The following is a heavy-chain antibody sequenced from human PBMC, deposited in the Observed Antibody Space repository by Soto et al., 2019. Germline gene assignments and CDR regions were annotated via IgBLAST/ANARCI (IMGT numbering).Heavy chain of an antibody. J-gene: IGHJ3*02. CDR3: ARGLIKLAGGAFDI. CDR1: GFTFRSSV. CDR2: ISSDETNE. D-gene: IGHD3-16*01. Sequence: QVQLVESGGGVVQPGRSLRLSCAASGFTFRSSVVHWVRQAPGKGLEWVAVISSDETNEDYADSVKGRFTISRDNSRNTLYLQMNSLRVEDTAVYYCARGLIKLAGGAFDIWGQGTMVTVS. V-gene: IGHV3-33*01.